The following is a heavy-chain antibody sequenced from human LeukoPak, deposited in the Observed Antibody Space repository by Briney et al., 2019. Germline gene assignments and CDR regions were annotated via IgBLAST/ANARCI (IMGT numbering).Heavy chain of an antibody. D-gene: IGHD3-22*01. CDR2: ISRSSSEI. V-gene: IGHV3-48*01. J-gene: IGHJ4*02. Sequence: GGSLRLSCAASGFTLSSHTMNWVRQAPGKGLEWVSDISRSSSEIHYADSVTGRFTISRDNAKNSVYLQMNSLRAKDTAVYSCARNSANLIFHDSGYFDYWGQGTLLTVSS. CDR3: ARNSANLIFHDSGYFDY. CDR1: GFTLSSHT.